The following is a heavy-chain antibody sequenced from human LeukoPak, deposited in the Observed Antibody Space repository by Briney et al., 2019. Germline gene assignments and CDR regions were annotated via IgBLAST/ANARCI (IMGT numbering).Heavy chain of an antibody. CDR3: AREGDGGSYCFDY. CDR2: IKQDGSEK. J-gene: IGHJ4*02. D-gene: IGHD1-26*01. V-gene: IGHV3-7*01. CDR1: GFTFSSYW. Sequence: GGSLRLSCAASGFTFSSYWMSWVRQAPGKGLEWVANIKQDGSEKYYVDSVKGRFTISRDSAKNSLYLQMNSLRAEDTAVYYCAREGDGGSYCFDYWGQGTLVTLSS.